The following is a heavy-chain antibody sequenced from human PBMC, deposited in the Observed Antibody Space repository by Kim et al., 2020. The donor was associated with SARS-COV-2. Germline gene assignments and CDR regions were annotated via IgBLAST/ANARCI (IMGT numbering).Heavy chain of an antibody. CDR1: GFTFIDYT. J-gene: IGHJ4*02. CDR2: ISWDGGTT. D-gene: IGHD3-16*01. V-gene: IGHV3-43*01. Sequence: GGSLRLSCAASGFTFIDYTMHWVRQVPGKGLEWVSVISWDGGTTYYADSVKGRFTISRDNSKNSLYLQMNSLRTEDTALYYCVKDIPGPGGYFDSWGQGTLVTVSS. CDR3: VKDIPGPGGYFDS.